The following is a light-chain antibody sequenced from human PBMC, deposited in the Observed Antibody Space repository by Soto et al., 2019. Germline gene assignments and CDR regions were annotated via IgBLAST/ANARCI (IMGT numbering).Light chain of an antibody. Sequence: QSVLTQPLSASGTPGQRVSISCSGYSSSIGTNFVYWYQQLPGTAPKVLIHSNNQRPSGVPDRFSGSKSGTSASLAISGLRSEDEADYYCAAWDDNLSTYVFGSGTKVTVL. J-gene: IGLJ1*01. CDR2: SNN. CDR1: SSSIGTNF. CDR3: AAWDDNLSTYV. V-gene: IGLV1-47*02.